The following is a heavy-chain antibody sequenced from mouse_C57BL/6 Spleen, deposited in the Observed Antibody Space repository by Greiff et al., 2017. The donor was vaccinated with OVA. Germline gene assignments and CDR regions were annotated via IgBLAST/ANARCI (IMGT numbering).Heavy chain of an antibody. V-gene: IGHV1-76*01. Sequence: QVQLQQSGAELVRPGASVKLSCKASGYTFTDYYINWVKQRPGQGLEWIARIYPGSGNTYYNEKFKGKATLTAEKSSSTAYMQLSSLTSEDSAVYFCARRELNYDYDEENPLDYWGQGTTLTVSS. D-gene: IGHD2-4*01. CDR1: GYTFTDYY. J-gene: IGHJ2*01. CDR3: ARRELNYDYDEENPLDY. CDR2: IYPGSGNT.